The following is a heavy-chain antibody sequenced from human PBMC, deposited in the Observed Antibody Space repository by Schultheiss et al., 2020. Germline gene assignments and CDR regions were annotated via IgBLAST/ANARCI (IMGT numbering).Heavy chain of an antibody. J-gene: IGHJ4*02. CDR1: GGSVSGGTYY. D-gene: IGHD3-10*01. CDR2: IYYSGST. Sequence: LSLICTVSGGSVSGGTYYWSWIRQPPGKGLEWIGYIYYSGSTYYNPSLKSRVTISVDTSKNQFSLKLSSVTAADTAVYYCARDAYYYGSESWGQGTLVTVSS. V-gene: IGHV4-31*03. CDR3: ARDAYYYGSES.